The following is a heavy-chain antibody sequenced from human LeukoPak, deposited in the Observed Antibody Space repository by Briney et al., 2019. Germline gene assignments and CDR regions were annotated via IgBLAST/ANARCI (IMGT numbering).Heavy chain of an antibody. CDR3: ASSVDSSGYCHD. Sequence: ASVKVSCKASGGTFSSYAISWVRQAPGQGLEWMGRIIPILGIANYAQKFQGRVTITADKSTSTAYMELSSLRSEDTAVYYCASSVDSSGYCHDWGQGTLVTVSS. CDR2: IIPILGIA. J-gene: IGHJ4*02. CDR1: GGTFSSYA. D-gene: IGHD3-22*01. V-gene: IGHV1-69*04.